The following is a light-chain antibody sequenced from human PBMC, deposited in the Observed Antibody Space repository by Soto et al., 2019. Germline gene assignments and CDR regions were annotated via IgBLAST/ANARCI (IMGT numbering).Light chain of an antibody. V-gene: IGKV1-6*01. CDR1: QGIRND. Sequence: AIQMTQSPSSLSASVGDRVTITCRASQGIRNDLGWFQQKPGKAPNLLIYAASSLQSGVPSRFSGSGSGTDFSLTISSLQPEDFATHYCLQDHNYPWTFGQGTKVDIK. CDR2: AAS. CDR3: LQDHNYPWT. J-gene: IGKJ1*01.